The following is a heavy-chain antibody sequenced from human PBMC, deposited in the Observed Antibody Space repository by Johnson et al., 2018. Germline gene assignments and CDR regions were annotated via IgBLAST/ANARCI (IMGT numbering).Heavy chain of an antibody. Sequence: VRLVESGGGVVQPGRSLRLSCAASRFTFSSYGMHWVRQAPGKGLEWVAVIWYDGSNKYYADSVKGRFTISRDNSKNTLKLQVNSLRAEDTAVYYCARLEYDATGYFQHWGQGTLVTVSS. CDR3: ARLEYDATGYFQH. CDR2: IWYDGSNK. CDR1: RFTFSSYG. V-gene: IGHV3-33*01. D-gene: IGHD3-3*01. J-gene: IGHJ1*01.